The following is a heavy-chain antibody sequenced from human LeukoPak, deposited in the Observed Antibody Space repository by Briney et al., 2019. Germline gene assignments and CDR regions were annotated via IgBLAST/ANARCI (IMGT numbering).Heavy chain of an antibody. J-gene: IGHJ4*02. V-gene: IGHV4-59*01. CDR2: VSYSGST. CDR1: GGSISSNY. Sequence: KSSETLSLTCTVSGGSISSNYWCWIRQPPGKGLEWIGFVSYSGSTTHNPSLKSRVTISVDTSKNQFSLRLSSVTAADTAVYYCARDAEEQLGGFDYWGQGTLVTVSS. CDR3: ARDAEEQLGGFDY. D-gene: IGHD7-27*01.